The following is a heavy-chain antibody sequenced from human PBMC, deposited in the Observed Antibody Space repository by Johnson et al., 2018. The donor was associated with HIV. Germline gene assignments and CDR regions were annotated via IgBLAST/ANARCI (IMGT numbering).Heavy chain of an antibody. Sequence: VQLVESGGGLVQPGGSLRLSCAASGFNVDDDALSWVRQAPGKWLEWVSGVTGTGGDTYYAESVKGRFTISRDNSKNSLYLQMNSLRAEDTALYYCASGDELGDNVRGLLGLRWAMWG. J-gene: IGHJ1*01. V-gene: IGHV3-23*04. D-gene: IGHD3-10*02. CDR3: ASGDELGDNVRGLLGLRWAM. CDR1: GFNVDDDA. CDR2: VTGTGGDT.